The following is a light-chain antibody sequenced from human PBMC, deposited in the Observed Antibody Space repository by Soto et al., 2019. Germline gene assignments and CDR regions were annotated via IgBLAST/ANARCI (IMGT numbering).Light chain of an antibody. V-gene: IGKV1-39*01. CDR2: AAS. J-gene: IGKJ5*01. Sequence: DTPITQSPSSLSASVGDRVTITCRASQSISSYLNWYQQKPGKAPKLLIYAASSLQSGVPSRFSGSGSGTDFTLTISSLQPEDFATYYCQQSYSTPITFGQGTRLEIK. CDR1: QSISSY. CDR3: QQSYSTPIT.